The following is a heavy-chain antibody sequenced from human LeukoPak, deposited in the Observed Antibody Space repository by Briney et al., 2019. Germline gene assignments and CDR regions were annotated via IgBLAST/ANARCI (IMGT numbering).Heavy chain of an antibody. V-gene: IGHV4-34*01. CDR3: ARDKIVGGYCSSTSCYTGYYYGMDV. CDR2: INHSGST. CDR1: GGSFSGYY. D-gene: IGHD2-2*02. J-gene: IGHJ6*02. Sequence: SETLSLTCAVYGGSFSGYYWSWIRQPPGKGLEWIGEINHSGSTNYNPSLKSRVTMSVDTSKNQFSLKLSSVTAADTAVYYCARDKIVGGYCSSTSCYTGYYYGMDVWGQGTTVTVSS.